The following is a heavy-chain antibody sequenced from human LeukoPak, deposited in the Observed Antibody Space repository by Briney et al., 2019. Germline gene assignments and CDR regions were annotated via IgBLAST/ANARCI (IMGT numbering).Heavy chain of an antibody. CDR2: IWYDGGNK. CDR3: AKDRYCSGGSCYYDAFDI. CDR1: GFTFSSYG. Sequence: PGGSLRLSCAASGFTFSSYGMHWVRQAPGKGLEWVAVIWYDGGNKYYADSVKGRFTISRDNSKNTLYLKMNSLRAEDTAMYYCAKDRYCSGGSCYYDAFDIWGQGTMVTVSS. V-gene: IGHV3-30*02. J-gene: IGHJ3*02. D-gene: IGHD2-15*01.